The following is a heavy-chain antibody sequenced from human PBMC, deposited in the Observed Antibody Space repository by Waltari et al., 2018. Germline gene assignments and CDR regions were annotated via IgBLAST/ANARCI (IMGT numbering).Heavy chain of an antibody. CDR3: VRSSGSPWFGELLWGGFDY. CDR2: IYYSCTT. Sequence: QLQLQESGPGLVKPSETLSLTCSVSGGSISSNGYYWGWIRQPPGEGLGGIGSIYYSCTTYETPSLKSRVTMSLDTSKNQFSLKLNSVTAADSAVYYCVRSSGSPWFGELLWGGFDYWGQGTLVTDSS. J-gene: IGHJ4*02. D-gene: IGHD3-10*01. CDR1: GGSISSNGYY. V-gene: IGHV4-39*07.